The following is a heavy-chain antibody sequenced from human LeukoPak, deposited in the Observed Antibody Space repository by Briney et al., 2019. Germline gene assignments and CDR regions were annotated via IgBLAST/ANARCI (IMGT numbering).Heavy chain of an antibody. CDR1: GFTFSSNS. D-gene: IGHD2-21*02. CDR3: ARDSVRGGLYRMVT. CDR2: ISSNSSYI. V-gene: IGHV3-21*01. Sequence: PGGSLRLSCAASGFTFSSNSMNWVRQAPGKGLEWVSSISSNSSYIYYADSVKGRFTISRDNAKNSLYLQMNSLRAEDTAVYYCARDSVRGGLYRMVTWGQGDTLTVSS. J-gene: IGHJ6*02.